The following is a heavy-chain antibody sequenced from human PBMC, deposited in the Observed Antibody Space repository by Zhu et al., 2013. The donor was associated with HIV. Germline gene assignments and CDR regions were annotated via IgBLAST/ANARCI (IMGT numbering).Heavy chain of an antibody. Sequence: QVQLVQSGAEVKKPGSSVKVSCKASGGTFSSYAISWVRQAPGQGLEWMGGIIPIFGTANYAQKFQGRVTITADKSTSTAYMELSSLRSEDTAVYYCAVTIFGVLTGYFDYWGRGNPWSPSP. CDR1: GGTFSSYA. D-gene: IGHD3-3*01. J-gene: IGHJ4*03. V-gene: IGHV1-69*06. CDR3: AVTIFGVLTGYFDY. CDR2: IIPIFGTA.